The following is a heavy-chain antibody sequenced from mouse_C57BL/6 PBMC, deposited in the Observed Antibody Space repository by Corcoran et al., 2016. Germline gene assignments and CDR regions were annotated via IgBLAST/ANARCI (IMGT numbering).Heavy chain of an antibody. J-gene: IGHJ4*01. CDR3: ARQESYYGRSYDYAMDY. Sequence: EVQLQQSGPELVKPGASVTIPCKASGYPFTDYNMDVVKQSHGKSLEWIGDINPNNGGTIYNPKFKGKATLTVDQSSSTAYMELRSLTSEYTAVYDCARQESYYGRSYDYAMDYWCQGIAVTVSS. CDR1: GYPFTDYN. V-gene: IGHV1-18*01. CDR2: INPNNGGT. D-gene: IGHD1-1*01.